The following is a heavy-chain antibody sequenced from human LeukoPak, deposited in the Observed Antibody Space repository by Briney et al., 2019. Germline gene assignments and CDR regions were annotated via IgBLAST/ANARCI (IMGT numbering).Heavy chain of an antibody. D-gene: IGHD5-12*01. J-gene: IGHJ6*02. CDR1: GYSFSKYW. CDR2: IYSDESLI. CDR3: GRYGLSGNGYTSYFYYGMDF. Sequence: PGESLKISCTASGYSFSKYWIGWVRQTPGKGLEWMGLIYSDESLIRYSPSFEGQVTISADNSINTAYLQWNSLKASDTAMYYCGRYGLSGNGYTSYFYYGMDFWGQGTAVTVSS. V-gene: IGHV5-51*01.